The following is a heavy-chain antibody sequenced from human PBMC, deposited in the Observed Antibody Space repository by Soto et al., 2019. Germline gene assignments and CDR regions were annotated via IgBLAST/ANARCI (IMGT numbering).Heavy chain of an antibody. Sequence: GGSLRLSCAASGFTFSRYSMNWVRQAPGKGLEWVSSISSSSSYIHYADSVKGRFTISRDNAKNSLYLQMNSLRAEDTAVYSCARSSGYYYMDVWGKGTTVTVSS. J-gene: IGHJ6*03. V-gene: IGHV3-21*01. D-gene: IGHD6-25*01. CDR2: ISSSSSYI. CDR1: GFTFSRYS. CDR3: ARSSGYYYMDV.